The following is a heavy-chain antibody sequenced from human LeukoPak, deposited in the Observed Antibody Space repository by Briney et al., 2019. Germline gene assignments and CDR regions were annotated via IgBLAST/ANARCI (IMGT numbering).Heavy chain of an antibody. D-gene: IGHD3-10*01. V-gene: IGHV4-30-4*01. CDR3: ARERSMVRGISWFDP. Sequence: SETLSLTCSVSGGSISSGGFYWSWIRQPPGKGLEWIGYIHSSGNTDCNPSLKSRVTISVDASKNQFSLKVTSVTAADTAVYYCARERSMVRGISWFDPRGQGTLVTVSS. J-gene: IGHJ5*02. CDR2: IHSSGNT. CDR1: GGSISSGGFY.